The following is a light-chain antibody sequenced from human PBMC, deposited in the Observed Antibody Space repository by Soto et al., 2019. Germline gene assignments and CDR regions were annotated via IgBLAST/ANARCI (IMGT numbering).Light chain of an antibody. CDR3: QQYNSYRIT. CDR1: QGISTY. CDR2: AAS. Sequence: DNHVTLSASSLSATVGDRVTITCRASQGISTYLNWYQQKPGKARNLLIYAASSLQSGVPSRFSGSESETDFTLTISSLQPEDFATYYCQQYNSYRITFGQGTRLEI. V-gene: IGKV1-39*01. J-gene: IGKJ5*01.